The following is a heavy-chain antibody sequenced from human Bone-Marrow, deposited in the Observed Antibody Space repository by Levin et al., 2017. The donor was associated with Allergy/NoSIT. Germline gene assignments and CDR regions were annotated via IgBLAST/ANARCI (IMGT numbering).Heavy chain of an antibody. CDR2: INHSGST. V-gene: IGHV4-34*01. CDR1: GGSFSGYY. D-gene: IGHD6-13*01. CDR3: ARDIKTQLVPGGNWFDP. Sequence: GSLRLSCAVYGGSFSGYYWSWIRQPPGKGLEWIGEINHSGSTNYNPSLKSRVTISVDTSKNQFSLKLSSVTAADTAVYYCARDIKTQLVPGGNWFDPWGQGTLVTVSS. J-gene: IGHJ5*02.